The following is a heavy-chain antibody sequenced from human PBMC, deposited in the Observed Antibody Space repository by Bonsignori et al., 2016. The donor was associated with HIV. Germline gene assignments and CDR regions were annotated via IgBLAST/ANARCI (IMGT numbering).Heavy chain of an antibody. CDR2: IWYDGSNK. CDR3: AKDGGTVASHYYYMDV. Sequence: GGSLRLSCAASGFTFSSYGMHWVRQAPGKGLEWVAVIWYDGSNKYYADSVKGRFTISRDNSKNTLYLQMNSLRAEDTAVYYCAKDGGTVASHYYYMDVWGKGTTVTVSS. J-gene: IGHJ6*03. CDR1: GFTFSSYG. V-gene: IGHV3-33*06. D-gene: IGHD4-17*01.